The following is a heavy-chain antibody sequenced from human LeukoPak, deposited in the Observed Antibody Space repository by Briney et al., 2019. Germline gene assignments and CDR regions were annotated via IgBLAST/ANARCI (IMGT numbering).Heavy chain of an antibody. D-gene: IGHD6-19*01. J-gene: IGHJ4*02. CDR2: MNPNSGYT. V-gene: IGHV1-8*03. CDR1: GYTFTTYD. Sequence: ASVKVSCKASGYTFTTYDINWVRQATGQGLEWMGWMNPNSGYTGYAQKFQGRVTITRDTSISTAYMELSSLRSEDAAVYYCARVAGSIDYWGQGTLVTVSS. CDR3: ARVAGSIDY.